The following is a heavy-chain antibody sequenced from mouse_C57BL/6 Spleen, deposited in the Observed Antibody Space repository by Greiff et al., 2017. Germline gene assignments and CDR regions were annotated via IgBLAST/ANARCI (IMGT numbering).Heavy chain of an antibody. J-gene: IGHJ3*01. CDR2: IYPGDGDT. CDR1: GYAFSSSW. Sequence: VKLQQSGPELVKPGASVKISCKASGYAFSSSWMNWVKQRPGKGLEWIGRIYPGDGDTNYNGKFKGKATLTADKSSSTAYMQLSSLTSEDSAVYFCARNDGYYPFAYWGQGTLVTVSA. CDR3: ARNDGYYPFAY. D-gene: IGHD2-3*01. V-gene: IGHV1-82*01.